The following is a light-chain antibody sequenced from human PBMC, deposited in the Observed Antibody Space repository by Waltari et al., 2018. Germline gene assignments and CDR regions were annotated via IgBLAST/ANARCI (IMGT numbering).Light chain of an antibody. J-gene: IGLJ1*01. Sequence: QSALTQPRSVSGSPGQSVTISCTGTSSDVGNYNYVSWYLQHPGKAPKVIVSDLYKRPSGVPDRFSGSKSGNTASLTSSGLQAEDGADYYCCSYADTSTYVFGTGTQVLVL. CDR3: CSYADTSTYV. V-gene: IGLV2-11*01. CDR1: SSDVGNYNY. CDR2: DLY.